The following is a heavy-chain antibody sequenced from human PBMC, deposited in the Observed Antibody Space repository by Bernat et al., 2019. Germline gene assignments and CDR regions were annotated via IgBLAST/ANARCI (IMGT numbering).Heavy chain of an antibody. CDR3: ARDSGSSWYYFDY. CDR2: ISWNSGSI. J-gene: IGHJ4*02. Sequence: EVQLVESGGGLVQPGRSLRLSCAASGFTFDDYAMHWVRQAPGKGLEWVSGISWNSGSIGYADSVKGRFTISRDNAKNSLYLQMNSLRAEDTAVYYCARDSGSSWYYFDYWGLGTLVTVSS. V-gene: IGHV3-9*01. D-gene: IGHD6-13*01. CDR1: GFTFDDYA.